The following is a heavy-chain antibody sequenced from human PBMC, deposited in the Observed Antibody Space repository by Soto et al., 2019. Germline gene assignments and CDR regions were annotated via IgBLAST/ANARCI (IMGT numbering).Heavy chain of an antibody. CDR3: ARETFNGSASFWEGWYFDL. CDR1: GYTFSNYG. Sequence: VQLVQSGPEVKKPGASVKVSCKASGYTFSNYGLSWVRQAPGQGLEWMGWISAHNGNTNYAQNLQGRVTMTTDTSTGTAYMELRSLTSDDTAVYYCARETFNGSASFWEGWYFDLWGRGALVTVSS. V-gene: IGHV1-18*01. J-gene: IGHJ2*01. CDR2: ISAHNGNT. D-gene: IGHD3-3*01.